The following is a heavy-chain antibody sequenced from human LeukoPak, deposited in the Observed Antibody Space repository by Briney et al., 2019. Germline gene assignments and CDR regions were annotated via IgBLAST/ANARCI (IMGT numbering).Heavy chain of an antibody. J-gene: IGHJ4*02. CDR1: GYTFTSYY. V-gene: IGHV1-46*01. CDR2: INPSGGST. CDR3: AREIGSYYGFDY. D-gene: IGHD1-26*01. Sequence: AASVKVPCKASGYTFTSYYMHWLRQAPGQGLEWMGIINPSGGSTSYAQKFQGRVTMTRDTSTSTVYMELSSLRSEDTAVYYCAREIGSYYGFDYWGQGTLVTVSS.